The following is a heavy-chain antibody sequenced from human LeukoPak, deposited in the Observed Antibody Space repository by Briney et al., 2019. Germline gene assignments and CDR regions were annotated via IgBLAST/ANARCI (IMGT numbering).Heavy chain of an antibody. J-gene: IGHJ4*02. CDR3: AKEASSSSPQFDY. CDR1: GFTFSSYG. CDR2: IWYDGSNK. Sequence: GGSLRLSCAASGFTFSSYGMHWVRQAPGKGLEWVAVIWYDGSNKYYADSVKGRFTISRDNSKNTLYLQMNSLRAEDTAVYYCAKEASSSSPQFDYWGQGTLVTISS. V-gene: IGHV3-33*06. D-gene: IGHD6-13*01.